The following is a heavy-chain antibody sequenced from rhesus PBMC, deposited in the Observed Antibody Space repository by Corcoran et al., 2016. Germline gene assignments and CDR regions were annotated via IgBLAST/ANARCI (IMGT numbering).Heavy chain of an antibody. CDR2: VYGYIACT. CDR3: AKVRSGWYIDY. J-gene: IGHJ4*01. CDR1: VGSIIVLYY. Sequence: QVNLQEWGEGQVKPSEPLSLTCALYVGSIIVLYYWNWIRQAPGKGLEWIGYVYGYIACTKYNPALTNLATISMDTSKNQFSLRLTSVTVADTAVYYCAKVRSGWYIDYWGQGVLV. V-gene: IGHV4-73*01. D-gene: IGHD6-31*01.